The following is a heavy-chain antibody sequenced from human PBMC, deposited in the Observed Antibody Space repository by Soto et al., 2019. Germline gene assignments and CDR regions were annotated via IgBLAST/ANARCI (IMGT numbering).Heavy chain of an antibody. CDR2: MYHSGST. V-gene: IGHV4-30-2*01. CDR1: GGSISSGGYS. J-gene: IGHJ4*02. CDR3: ATVPDY. Sequence: SETLSLTCTVSGGSISSGGYSWSWIRQPPGKGLEWIGYMYHSGSTYYNPSLKSRVTISIDRSKNQFSLKLSSVTAADTAVYYCATVPDYWGQGTVVTVS. D-gene: IGHD2-2*01.